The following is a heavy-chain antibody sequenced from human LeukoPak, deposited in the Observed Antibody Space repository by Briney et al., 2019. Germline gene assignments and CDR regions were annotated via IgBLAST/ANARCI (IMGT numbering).Heavy chain of an antibody. CDR1: GGSISSSSTYY. Sequence: PSETLSLTCTVFGGSISSSSTYYWGWIRQPPGKGLEWIGSIYYSGSTYYKPSLKSRVTISVDTSKNQFSLKLSSVTAADTAVYYCARHEFTSSWSRSWIDYWGQGTLVTVSS. J-gene: IGHJ4*02. CDR3: ARHEFTSSWSRSWIDY. V-gene: IGHV4-39*01. CDR2: IYYSGST. D-gene: IGHD6-13*01.